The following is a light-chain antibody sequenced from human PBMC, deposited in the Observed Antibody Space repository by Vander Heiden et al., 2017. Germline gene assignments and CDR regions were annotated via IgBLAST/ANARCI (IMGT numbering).Light chain of an antibody. J-gene: IGLJ1*01. V-gene: IGLV2-14*01. CDR1: SSDVGGYNY. CDR3: SSYTSSSTRV. CDR2: EVS. Sequence: SALTQPASVSGSPGQSITISCTGTSSDVGGYNYVSWYQQHPGKAPKLMIYEVSKRPAGVSNRFSGSKSGNTASLTISGLQAEDEADYYCSSYTSSSTRVFGTGTKVTVL.